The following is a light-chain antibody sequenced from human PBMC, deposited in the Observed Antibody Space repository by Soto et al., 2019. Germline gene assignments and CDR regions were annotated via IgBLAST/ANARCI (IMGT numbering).Light chain of an antibody. V-gene: IGKV3-20*01. CDR2: GAS. CDR3: QHYARSVGT. Sequence: EIVLTQSPGTLSLSPGERATVSCRASQSANSSYFAWYQQKPGQAPRLLISGASNRATGIPDRFSGSGSGTDFTLTISRLEPEDFAVYYCQHYARSVGTFGQGTKVDIK. J-gene: IGKJ1*01. CDR1: QSANSSY.